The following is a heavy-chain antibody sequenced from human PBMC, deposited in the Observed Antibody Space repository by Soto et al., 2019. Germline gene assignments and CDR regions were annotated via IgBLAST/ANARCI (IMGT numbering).Heavy chain of an antibody. CDR3: ARGGLYIAVAGRTFDY. V-gene: IGHV3-64*01. Sequence: EVQLVESGGGLVQPGGSLRLSCAASGFTFSSYAMHWVRQAPGKGLEYVSAISSNEGSTYYANSVKGRFTISRDNSKNPLYLLTGSLRTEDMGVYYCARGGLYIAVAGRTFDYWGQGTLVTVSS. J-gene: IGHJ4*02. D-gene: IGHD6-19*01. CDR2: ISSNEGST. CDR1: GFTFSSYA.